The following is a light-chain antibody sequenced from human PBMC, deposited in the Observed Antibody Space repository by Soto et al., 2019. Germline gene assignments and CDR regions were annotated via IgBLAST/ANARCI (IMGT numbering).Light chain of an antibody. Sequence: DIQLTQSPSFLSASVGDRVTITCRASQGISTYLAWYQQKPGQAPNLLIYGASTLQSGLPSRFGGSGSGSAFPLTITNLHPEDFATYYWQQTNSYPSTFGQGTKVEIK. J-gene: IGKJ1*01. CDR3: QQTNSYPST. CDR1: QGISTY. CDR2: GAS. V-gene: IGKV1-9*01.